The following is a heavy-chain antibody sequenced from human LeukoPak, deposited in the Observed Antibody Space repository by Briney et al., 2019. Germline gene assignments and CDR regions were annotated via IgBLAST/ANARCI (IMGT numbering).Heavy chain of an antibody. CDR2: INPNSGGT. J-gene: IGHJ5*02. D-gene: IGHD2-15*01. Sequence: ASVKVSCKASGYTFTSYYMHWVRQAPGQGLEWMGWINPNSGGTNYAQKFQGRVTMTRDTSISTAYMELSRLRSDDTAVYYCASYYCSGGSCNWFDPWGQGTLVTVSS. CDR3: ASYYCSGGSCNWFDP. V-gene: IGHV1-2*02. CDR1: GYTFTSYY.